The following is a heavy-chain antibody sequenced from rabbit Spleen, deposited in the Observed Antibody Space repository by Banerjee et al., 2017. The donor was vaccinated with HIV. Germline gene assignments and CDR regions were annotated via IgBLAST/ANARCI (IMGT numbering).Heavy chain of an antibody. CDR3: AEQRTGFGNGAYVL. V-gene: IGHV1S7*01. CDR2: IDPIFGVS. J-gene: IGHJ4*01. Sequence: ESGGGLVKPEGSLKLSCTASGFSSSSGYYMCWVRQAPGKGLEWIGYIDPIFGVSYYATWVNGRFTISSHDAQNTLYLQLSSLTAADTATYFCAEQRTGFGNGAYVLWGPGTLVTVS. D-gene: IGHD7-1*01. CDR1: GFSSSSGYY.